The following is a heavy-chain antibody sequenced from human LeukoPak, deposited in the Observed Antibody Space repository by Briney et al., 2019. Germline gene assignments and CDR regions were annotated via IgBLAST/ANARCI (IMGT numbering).Heavy chain of an antibody. CDR1: GFTFSSYG. CDR2: IWYDGSNK. Sequence: GRSLRLSCAASGFTFSSYGMHWVRQAPGKGLEWVAVIWYDGSNKYYADSVKGRFTISRDNSKNTLYLQMNSLRAEDTAVYYCAKEGVGDILTEYDAFDIWGQGTMVTVSS. D-gene: IGHD3-9*01. V-gene: IGHV3-33*06. CDR3: AKEGVGDILTEYDAFDI. J-gene: IGHJ3*02.